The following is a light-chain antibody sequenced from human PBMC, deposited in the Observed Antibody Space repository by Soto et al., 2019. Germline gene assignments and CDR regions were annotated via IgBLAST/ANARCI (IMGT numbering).Light chain of an antibody. Sequence: AIQMTQSPSSLSASVGDRVTITYRSSQGIRNDLGWYQQKPGKAPKLLIYAASSLQSGVPSRFSGSGSGTDFTVTISSLQHEDFATYYCLQDYNYPVTFGPGTKVDIK. CDR2: AAS. CDR3: LQDYNYPVT. J-gene: IGKJ3*01. CDR1: QGIRND. V-gene: IGKV1-6*01.